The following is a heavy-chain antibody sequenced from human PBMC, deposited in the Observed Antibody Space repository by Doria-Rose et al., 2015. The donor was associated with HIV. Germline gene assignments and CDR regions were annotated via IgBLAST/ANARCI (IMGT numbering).Heavy chain of an antibody. CDR3: AREGYCSSTSCYMRDAFDI. CDR2: ISSSGSTI. Sequence: LRLSCAASGFTFSSYEMNWVRQAPGKGLEWVSYISSSGSTIYYADSVKGRFTISRDNAKNSLYLQMNSLRAEDTAVYYCAREGYCSSTSCYMRDAFDIWGQGTMVAVSS. J-gene: IGHJ3*02. D-gene: IGHD2-2*02. CDR1: GFTFSSYE. V-gene: IGHV3-48*03.